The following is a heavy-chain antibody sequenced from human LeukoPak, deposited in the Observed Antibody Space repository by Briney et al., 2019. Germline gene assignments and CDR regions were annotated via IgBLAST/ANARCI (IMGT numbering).Heavy chain of an antibody. CDR2: INPNSGGT. Sequence: ASVKVSCKASGYTFTGYYMHWVRQAPGQGLEWMGWINPNSGGTNYAQNFQGRFTMTRDTSISTAYMELSSLTSDDTAVYYCARGTGDSGTSYDAFDIWGQGTMVTVSS. J-gene: IGHJ3*02. V-gene: IGHV1-2*02. CDR3: ARGTGDSGTSYDAFDI. D-gene: IGHD3-10*01. CDR1: GYTFTGYY.